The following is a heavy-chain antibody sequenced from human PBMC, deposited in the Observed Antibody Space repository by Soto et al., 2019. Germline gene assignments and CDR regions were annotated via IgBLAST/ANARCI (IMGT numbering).Heavy chain of an antibody. CDR3: AKGPRAPPPHDYGMDV. V-gene: IGHV3-23*01. J-gene: IGHJ6*02. Sequence: EVQLLESGGGLLQPGGSLRVSCVASGFTFSSYVMNWVRQAPGKGLYWVSGISGSGGSTSYADSVKGRFTISRDNSKNTLYLQMNSLRVEDTAVYYCAKGPRAPPPHDYGMDVWGQGTTVTVSS. CDR1: GFTFSSYV. CDR2: ISGSGGST.